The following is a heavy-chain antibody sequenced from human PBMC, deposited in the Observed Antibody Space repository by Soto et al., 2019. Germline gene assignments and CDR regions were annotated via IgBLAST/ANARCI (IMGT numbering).Heavy chain of an antibody. CDR3: ARHAILPGEFY. CDR2: IYYSGST. Sequence: SETLSLTCTVSGGSISSYYWSWIRQPPGKGLEWIGYIYYSGSTNYNPSLKGRVTISVDTSKNQFSLKLSSVTAADTAVYYCARHAILPGEFYWGQGTLVTVSS. CDR1: GGSISSYY. J-gene: IGHJ4*02. V-gene: IGHV4-59*08. D-gene: IGHD1-26*01.